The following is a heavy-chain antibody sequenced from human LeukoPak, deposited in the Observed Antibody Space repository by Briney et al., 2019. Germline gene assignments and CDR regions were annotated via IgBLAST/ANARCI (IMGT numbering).Heavy chain of an antibody. D-gene: IGHD3-22*01. Sequence: ASVKVSCKASGYTFTSYDINWVRQAPGQGLEWMGWISAYNGNTNYAQKLQGRVTMTTDTSTSTAYMELRSLRSDDTAVYYCARGINYYDSSGYYCDYWGQGTLVTVSS. J-gene: IGHJ4*02. CDR1: GYTFTSYD. V-gene: IGHV1-18*01. CDR3: ARGINYYDSSGYYCDY. CDR2: ISAYNGNT.